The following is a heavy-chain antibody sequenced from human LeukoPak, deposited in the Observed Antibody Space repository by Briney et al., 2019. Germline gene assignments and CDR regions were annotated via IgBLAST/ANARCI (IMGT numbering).Heavy chain of an antibody. J-gene: IGHJ6*02. CDR2: IIPIFGTA. CDR1: GGTFSSYA. Sequence: SVKVSCKASGGTFSSYAISWMRQAPGQGLEWMGGIIPIFGTANYAQKLQGRVTITADESTSTAYMEPSSLRSEDTAVYYCARRPTYYYDSSGYHAEDAGYYYGMDVWGQGTTVTVSS. V-gene: IGHV1-69*01. D-gene: IGHD3-22*01. CDR3: ARRPTYYYDSSGYHAEDAGYYYGMDV.